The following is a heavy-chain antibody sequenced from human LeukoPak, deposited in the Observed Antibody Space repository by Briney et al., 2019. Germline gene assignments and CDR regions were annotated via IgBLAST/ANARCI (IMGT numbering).Heavy chain of an antibody. J-gene: IGHJ5*02. Sequence: ASVKVSCKASGYTFTGYYMHWVRQAPGQGLEWMGWINPNSGGTNYAQKFQGRVTMTRDTSISTAYMELSRLGSDDTAVYYCARGGAYNWNYGNWFDPWGQGTLVTVSS. D-gene: IGHD1-7*01. V-gene: IGHV1-2*02. CDR1: GYTFTGYY. CDR2: INPNSGGT. CDR3: ARGGAYNWNYGNWFDP.